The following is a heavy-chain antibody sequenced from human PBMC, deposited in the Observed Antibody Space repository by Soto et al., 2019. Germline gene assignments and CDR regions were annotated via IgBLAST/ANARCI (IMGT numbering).Heavy chain of an antibody. CDR1: GFTFTSSA. CDR2: IVVGSGHT. V-gene: IGHV1-58*02. J-gene: IGHJ4*02. D-gene: IGHD2-15*01. Sequence: SVKVSCKASGFTFTSSAMQCVRQARGQRLEWIGWIVVGSGHTNYAQKFQERVTITRDMSTSTAYMELSSLRSEDTAVYYCAADSRYCSGGNCEDYWGQGTLVTVSS. CDR3: AADSRYCSGGNCEDY.